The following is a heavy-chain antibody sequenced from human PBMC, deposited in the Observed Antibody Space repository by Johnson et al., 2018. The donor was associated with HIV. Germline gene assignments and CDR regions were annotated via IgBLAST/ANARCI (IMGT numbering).Heavy chain of an antibody. V-gene: IGHV3-NL1*01. Sequence: QVQLVESGGGVVQPGRSLRLSCVASGFTFSSSAMHWVRPAPGKGLEWVAVINNGGSTGYADAVKGRFTISRDNAKNSLYLQINSLRAEDTAFYYCARHKAVADAFDIWCQGTVVTVS. CDR2: INNGGST. CDR1: GFTFSSSA. D-gene: IGHD6-19*01. J-gene: IGHJ3*02. CDR3: ARHKAVADAFDI.